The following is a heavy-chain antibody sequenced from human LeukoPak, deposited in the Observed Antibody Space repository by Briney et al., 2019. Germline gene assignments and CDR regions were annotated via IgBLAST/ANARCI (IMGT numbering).Heavy chain of an antibody. J-gene: IGHJ6*02. V-gene: IGHV3-7*03. CDR2: IKQDGSEK. Sequence: GGSLRLSCVASGFTSFTYWMEWVRQAPGKGLEWVATIKQDGSEKYYVDSVKGRFTISIDNAKNSLYLQMHSLRAEDTAVYYCGKRELWHGSGEDAWGQGTTVTVSS. CDR1: GFTSFTYW. CDR3: GKRELWHGSGEDA. D-gene: IGHD3-10*01.